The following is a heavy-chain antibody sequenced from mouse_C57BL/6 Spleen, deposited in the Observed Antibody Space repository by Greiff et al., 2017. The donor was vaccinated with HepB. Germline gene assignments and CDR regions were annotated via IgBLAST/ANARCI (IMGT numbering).Heavy chain of an antibody. D-gene: IGHD1-1*01. CDR1: GYTFTSYW. J-gene: IGHJ3*01. V-gene: IGHV1-64*01. Sequence: VQLQQPGAELVKPGASVKLSCKASGYTFTSYWMHWVKQRPGQGLEWIGMIHPNSGSTNYNEKFKSKATLTVDKSSSTAYMQLSSLTSEDSAVYYCARWAYYGSSYEGAYWGQGTLVTGSA. CDR2: IHPNSGST. CDR3: ARWAYYGSSYEGAY.